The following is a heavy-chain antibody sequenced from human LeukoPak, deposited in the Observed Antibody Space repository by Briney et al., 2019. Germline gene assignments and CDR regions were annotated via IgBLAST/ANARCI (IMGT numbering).Heavy chain of an antibody. J-gene: IGHJ4*02. Sequence: ASVKVSCKASGFTFTRSATQWVRQARGQRLEWIGWIVVGSGNTNYAQKFQERVTITRDMSTSTAYMELSSLSSEDTAVYYCAADPVTASGSSWYYFDFWGQGTLVTVSS. V-gene: IGHV1-58*02. CDR1: GFTFTRSA. D-gene: IGHD6-13*01. CDR2: IVVGSGNT. CDR3: AADPVTASGSSWYYFDF.